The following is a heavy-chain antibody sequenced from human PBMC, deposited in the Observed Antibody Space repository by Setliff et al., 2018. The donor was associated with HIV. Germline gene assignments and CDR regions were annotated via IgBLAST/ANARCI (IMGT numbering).Heavy chain of an antibody. D-gene: IGHD3-22*01. Sequence: SETLSLTCAVYGGSFSGYYWSWIRQPPGKGLEWSGEINHYGSTNYNPSLKSRVTISVDTSKNQFSLKLSSVTAADTAVYYCARTTYYFDSSGYYQHLPFDYWGQGTLVTVSS. CDR3: ARTTYYFDSSGYYQHLPFDY. J-gene: IGHJ4*02. V-gene: IGHV4-34*01. CDR2: INHYGST. CDR1: GGSFSGYY.